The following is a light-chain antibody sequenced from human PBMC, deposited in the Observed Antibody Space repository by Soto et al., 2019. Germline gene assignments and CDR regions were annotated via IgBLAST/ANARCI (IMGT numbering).Light chain of an antibody. Sequence: MTQSPATLSVSPGERATLSCRASQSVSNSLAWYQQKPGKAPKLLIYAASTLQSGVPSRFSGSGSGTDFTLTISCLQSEDFATYYCQQYYSYPPTFGGGTKVDIK. V-gene: IGKV1-8*01. CDR1: QSVSNS. J-gene: IGKJ4*01. CDR3: QQYYSYPPT. CDR2: AAS.